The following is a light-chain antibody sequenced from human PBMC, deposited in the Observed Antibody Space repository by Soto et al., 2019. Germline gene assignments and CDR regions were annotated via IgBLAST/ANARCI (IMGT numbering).Light chain of an antibody. V-gene: IGLV2-11*01. CDR2: DVS. J-gene: IGLJ1*01. Sequence: QSVLTQPRSVSGSPGQSVTISCTGTSSDVGGYKYVSWYQQHPGKAPKLMIYDVSKRPSGVPDRFSGSKSGNTASLTISGLQAEDEADYYCCSYAGKYCVFGTGTKVTVL. CDR3: CSYAGKYCV. CDR1: SSDVGGYKY.